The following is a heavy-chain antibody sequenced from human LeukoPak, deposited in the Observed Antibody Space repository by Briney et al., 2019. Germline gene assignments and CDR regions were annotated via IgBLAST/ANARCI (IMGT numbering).Heavy chain of an antibody. D-gene: IGHD5-24*01. Sequence: GESLKISCKGSGYSSTSYWLGWVRQMPGKGLGWVGIIYPGNSDTRYSPSFQGQVTISADKSISTAYLQWSSLKASDTAMYYCARPQDGYNLHFDYWGQGTLVTVSS. CDR3: ARPQDGYNLHFDY. CDR1: GYSSTSYW. V-gene: IGHV5-51*01. J-gene: IGHJ4*02. CDR2: IYPGNSDT.